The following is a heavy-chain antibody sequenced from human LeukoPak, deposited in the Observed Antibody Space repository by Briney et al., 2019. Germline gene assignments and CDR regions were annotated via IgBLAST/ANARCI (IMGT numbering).Heavy chain of an antibody. Sequence: GGSLRLSCAASGFTFSAYAMGWVRQAPGKGLEWVSAISGSGSGTYYADSVKGRFTISRDNSKNTLYLQMNSLRAEDTAVYYCAKERSFGTWLGDYWGQGALVTVSS. D-gene: IGHD2/OR15-2a*01. CDR2: ISGSGSGT. CDR3: AKERSFGTWLGDY. J-gene: IGHJ4*02. CDR1: GFTFSAYA. V-gene: IGHV3-23*01.